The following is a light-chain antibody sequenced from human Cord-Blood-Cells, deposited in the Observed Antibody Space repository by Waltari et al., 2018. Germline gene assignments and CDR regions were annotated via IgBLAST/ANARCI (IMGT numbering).Light chain of an antibody. J-gene: IGKJ1*01. V-gene: IGKV1-5*03. Sequence: IQMTQSPSTLSASVGDRVTITCRVSQSSSSWLAWYQQKPGKAPKLLIYKASSLESGVPSRFSGSGSGTEFTLTISSLQPDDFATYYCQQYNSYSGTFGQGTKVEIK. CDR3: QQYNSYSGT. CDR1: QSSSSW. CDR2: KAS.